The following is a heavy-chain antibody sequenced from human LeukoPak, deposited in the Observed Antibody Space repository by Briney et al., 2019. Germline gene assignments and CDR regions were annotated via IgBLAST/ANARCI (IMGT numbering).Heavy chain of an antibody. CDR2: ISGSGTI. CDR3: AREHCSGGSCYSIYYYYYMDV. CDR1: GGSISSYY. J-gene: IGHJ6*03. Sequence: PSETLSLTCSVSGGSISSYYWNWIRQPAGKGLEWIGRISGSGTITYNPALQSRLSISIDTSKNQFSLKLSSVTAADTAVYYCAREHCSGGSCYSIYYYYYMDVWGKGTTVTVSS. V-gene: IGHV4-4*07. D-gene: IGHD2-15*01.